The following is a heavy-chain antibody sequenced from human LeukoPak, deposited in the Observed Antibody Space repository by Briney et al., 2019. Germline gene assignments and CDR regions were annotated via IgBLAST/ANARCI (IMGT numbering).Heavy chain of an antibody. CDR1: GHTFTSYG. J-gene: IGHJ4*02. CDR2: ISAYNGHT. Sequence: PSVKPSCTLSGHTFTSYGISWVRHLARDGLEWMGWISAYNGHTNYGQTRQGRVSMPTDTCTSTAYIELRSLRTDHTAVNYRARKIVAIDYWGQGNLVTVSS. CDR3: ARKIVAIDY. D-gene: IGHD5-12*01. V-gene: IGHV1-18*01.